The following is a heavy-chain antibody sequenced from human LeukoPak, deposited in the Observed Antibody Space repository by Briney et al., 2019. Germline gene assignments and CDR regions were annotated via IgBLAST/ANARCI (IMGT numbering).Heavy chain of an antibody. J-gene: IGHJ4*02. Sequence: ASVKVSCKASGGTFNNYAISWVRQAPGQGLEWMGGIIPLFGTANYAQKFQGRVTITADESTSTAYMELSSLRSEDTAVYYCARGDCSGGSCYFWGKFDYWGQGTLVTVSS. D-gene: IGHD2-15*01. CDR3: ARGDCSGGSCYFWGKFDY. CDR2: IIPLFGTA. V-gene: IGHV1-69*13. CDR1: GGTFNNYA.